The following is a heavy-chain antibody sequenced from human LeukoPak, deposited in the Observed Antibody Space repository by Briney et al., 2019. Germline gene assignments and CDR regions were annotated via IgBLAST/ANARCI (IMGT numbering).Heavy chain of an antibody. Sequence: SETLSLTCAVYGGSFSGYYWSWIRQPPGKGLEWIGEINHSGSINYNPSLKSRVTISVDTSKNQFSLKLSSVTAADTAVYYCARGPSLIYWGQGTLVTVSS. CDR3: ARGPSLIY. J-gene: IGHJ4*02. V-gene: IGHV4-34*01. CDR1: GGSFSGYY. CDR2: INHSGSI.